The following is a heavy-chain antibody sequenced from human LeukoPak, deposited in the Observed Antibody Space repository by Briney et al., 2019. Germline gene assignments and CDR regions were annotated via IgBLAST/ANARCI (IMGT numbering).Heavy chain of an antibody. CDR1: GFTFSNAW. D-gene: IGHD2-21*02. V-gene: IGHV3-15*01. CDR3: TTHLAYCGGDCYSSDY. J-gene: IGHJ4*02. Sequence: GGPLRLSCAASGFTFSNAWMSWVRQAPGKGLEWVGRIKSKTDGGTTDYAAPVKGRFTISRDDSKNTLYLQMNSLKTEDTAVYYCTTHLAYCGGDCYSSDYWGQGTLVTVSS. CDR2: IKSKTDGGTT.